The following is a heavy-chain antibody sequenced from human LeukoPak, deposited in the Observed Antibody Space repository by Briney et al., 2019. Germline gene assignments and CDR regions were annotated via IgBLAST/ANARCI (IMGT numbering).Heavy chain of an antibody. J-gene: IGHJ4*02. Sequence: GGSLRLSCAASGFTFSSYAMHWVRQAPGKGLEWVAVISYDGSNKYYADSVKGRFTISRDNSKNTLYLQMNSLRAEDTAVYYCARATYNWNSYYFDYWGQGTLVTVSS. CDR3: ARATYNWNSYYFDY. CDR2: ISYDGSNK. CDR1: GFTFSSYA. V-gene: IGHV3-30-3*01. D-gene: IGHD1-7*01.